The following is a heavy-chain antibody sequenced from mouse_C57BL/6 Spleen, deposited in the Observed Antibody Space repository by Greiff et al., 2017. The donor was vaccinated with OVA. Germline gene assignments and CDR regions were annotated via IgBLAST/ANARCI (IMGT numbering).Heavy chain of an antibody. V-gene: IGHV1-55*01. D-gene: IGHD2-3*01. CDR1: GYTFTSYW. J-gene: IGHJ4*01. CDR3: ARRGLLRLSMDY. Sequence: VQLQHPGAELVKPGASVKMSCKASGYTFTSYWITWVKQRPGQGLEWIGDIYPGSGSTNYNEKFKSKATLTVDTSSSTAYMQLSSLTSEDSAVYYCARRGLLRLSMDYWGQGTSVTVSS. CDR2: IYPGSGST.